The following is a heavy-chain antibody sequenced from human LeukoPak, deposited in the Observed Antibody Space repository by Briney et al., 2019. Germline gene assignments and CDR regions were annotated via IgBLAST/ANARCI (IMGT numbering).Heavy chain of an antibody. CDR3: ARNFGVATLYYYYYYMDV. CDR2: IYYSGST. D-gene: IGHD3-3*01. V-gene: IGHV4-59*01. Sequence: SETLSLTCTVSGGSISSYCWSWIRQPPGKGLEWIGYIYYSGSTNYNPSLKSRVTISVDTSKNQFSLKLSSVTAADTAVYYCARNFGVATLYYYYYYMDVWGKGTTVTVSS. CDR1: GGSISSYC. J-gene: IGHJ6*03.